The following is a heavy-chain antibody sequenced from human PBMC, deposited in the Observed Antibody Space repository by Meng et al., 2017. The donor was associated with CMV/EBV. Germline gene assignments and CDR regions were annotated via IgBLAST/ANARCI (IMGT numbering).Heavy chain of an antibody. CDR1: GYTFTSYG. CDR2: ISAYNGNT. Sequence: QLVQCGAEVKKPGASVKVSCKASGYTFTSYGISWVRQDTGQGLEWMGWISAYNGNTNYTQKLQGRVTMTTDTSTSTAYMELRSLRSDDTAVYYCARGGASSGYDLIDYWGQGTLVTVSS. J-gene: IGHJ4*02. D-gene: IGHD5-12*01. CDR3: ARGGASSGYDLIDY. V-gene: IGHV1-18*01.